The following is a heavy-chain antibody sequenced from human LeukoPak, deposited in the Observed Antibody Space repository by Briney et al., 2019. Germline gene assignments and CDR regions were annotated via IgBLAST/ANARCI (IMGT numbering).Heavy chain of an antibody. CDR3: ARESGIRGAFDI. J-gene: IGHJ3*02. V-gene: IGHV4-59*12. CDR2: IYYSGST. D-gene: IGHD6-13*01. Sequence: SETLSLTCTVSGGSFSNYYWSWIRQPPGKGLEWIGSIYYSGSTSYNPSLKSRVTISADTSKKQFSLKLSSVTAADTAVYYCARESGIRGAFDIWGQGTMVTVSS. CDR1: GGSFSNYY.